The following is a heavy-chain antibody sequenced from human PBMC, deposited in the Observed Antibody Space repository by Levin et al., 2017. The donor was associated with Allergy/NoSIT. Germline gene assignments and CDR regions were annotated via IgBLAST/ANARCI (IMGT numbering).Heavy chain of an antibody. CDR3: AKDRITLSSFDI. CDR2: VSGSGGGT. D-gene: IGHD3-22*01. CDR1: GFTFSTYG. Sequence: GESLKISCAASGFTFSTYGMSWVRQTPGKGLEWVSGVSGSGGGTYYADSVKGRFTISRDNSKNTLYLQMNSLRVEDTAVYYCAKDRITLSSFDIWAKGHWSPSLQ. V-gene: IGHV3-23*01. J-gene: IGHJ3*02.